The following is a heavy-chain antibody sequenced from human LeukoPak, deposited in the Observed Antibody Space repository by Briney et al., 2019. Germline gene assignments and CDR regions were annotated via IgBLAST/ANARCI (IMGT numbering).Heavy chain of an antibody. CDR3: ARVGAWELQRVFEN. CDR1: GFTFSNYW. CDR2: IKQDGSEK. D-gene: IGHD1-26*01. V-gene: IGHV3-7*01. Sequence: GGSLRLSCAASGFTFSNYWMTWARQVPGKGLEWVANIKQDGSEKHYVESVRGRFTISRDNAGNSLYLQMDSLRADDTAVYYCARVGAWELQRVFENWGQGTLVTVSS. J-gene: IGHJ4*02.